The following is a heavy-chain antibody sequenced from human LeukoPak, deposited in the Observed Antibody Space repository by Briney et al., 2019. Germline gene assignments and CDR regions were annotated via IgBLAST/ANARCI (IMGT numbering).Heavy chain of an antibody. J-gene: IGHJ4*02. CDR3: AKELRPYDSSGPDY. Sequence: PGASLRLSCAASGFTFSSYAMSWVRQAPGKGLEWVSAISGSGGSTYYADSVKGRFTISRDNSKNTLYLQMNSLRAEDTAVYYCAKELRPYDSSGPDYWGQGTLVTASS. V-gene: IGHV3-23*01. CDR2: ISGSGGST. CDR1: GFTFSSYA. D-gene: IGHD3-22*01.